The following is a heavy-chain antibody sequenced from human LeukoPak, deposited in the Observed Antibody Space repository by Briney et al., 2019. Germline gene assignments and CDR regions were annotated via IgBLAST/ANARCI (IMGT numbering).Heavy chain of an antibody. Sequence: GASVKVSCKASGYTFTGYYMHWVRQAPGQGLEWMGWINPNSGNTGYAQKFQGRVTITRNTSISTAYMELSSLRSEDTAVYYCARRRGITGNNWFDPWGQGTLVTVSS. V-gene: IGHV1-8*03. D-gene: IGHD1-20*01. CDR3: ARRRGITGNNWFDP. CDR2: INPNSGNT. CDR1: GYTFTGYY. J-gene: IGHJ5*02.